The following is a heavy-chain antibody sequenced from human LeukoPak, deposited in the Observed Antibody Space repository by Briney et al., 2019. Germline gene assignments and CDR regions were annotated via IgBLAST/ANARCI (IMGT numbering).Heavy chain of an antibody. CDR1: GGTFSSYA. V-gene: IGHV1-69*13. J-gene: IGHJ4*02. CDR2: IIPIFGTA. CDR3: ARDCCGDRRLDY. Sequence: ASVKVSCKASGGTFSSYAISRVRQAPGQGLEWMGGIIPIFGTANYAQKFQGRVTITADESTSTAYMELSSLRSEDTAVYYCARDCCGDRRLDYWGQGTLVTVSS. D-gene: IGHD4-17*01.